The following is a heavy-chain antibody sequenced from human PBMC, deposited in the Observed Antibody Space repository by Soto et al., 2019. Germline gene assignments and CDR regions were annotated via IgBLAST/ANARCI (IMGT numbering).Heavy chain of an antibody. CDR3: ARELAYCSGGSCYMEGAFDI. D-gene: IGHD2-15*01. CDR1: GSTFSSYA. V-gene: IGHV3-23*01. J-gene: IGHJ3*02. CDR2: ISGSGDST. Sequence: EVQLWESGGGLVQPGGSLRLSCAASGSTFSSYAMSWVRQAPGKGLEWVSVISGSGDSTYYADSVKGRFTISRANSKNTLYLQMNSLGAEDTALYYCARELAYCSGGSCYMEGAFDIWGQGTMVTVSS.